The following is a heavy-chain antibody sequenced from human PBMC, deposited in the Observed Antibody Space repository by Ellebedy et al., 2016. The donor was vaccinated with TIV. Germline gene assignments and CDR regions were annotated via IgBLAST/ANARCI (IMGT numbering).Heavy chain of an antibody. J-gene: IGHJ4*02. V-gene: IGHV3-23*01. Sequence: GGSLRLSCAASGFTFRNFAMTWVRQAPGKGLEWVSSISSSGVSTDYADSVRGRVTISIDNSKNTLYLQMNSLRADDSAVYYCAKLDSSGYYYGRFDYWGQGTLVTVSS. D-gene: IGHD3-22*01. CDR3: AKLDSSGYYYGRFDY. CDR2: ISSSGVST. CDR1: GFTFRNFA.